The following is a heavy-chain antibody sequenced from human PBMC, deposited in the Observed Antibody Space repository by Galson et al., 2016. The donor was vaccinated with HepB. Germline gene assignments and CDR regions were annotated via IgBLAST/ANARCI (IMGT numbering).Heavy chain of an antibody. CDR2: ISPDGNTV. V-gene: IGHV3-7*04. CDR3: ARDFSWNALDY. D-gene: IGHD1-1*01. J-gene: IGHJ4*02. CDR1: GFTYSMSW. Sequence: SLRLSCPASGFTYSMSWMTWVRQAPGKGLEWVANISPDGNTVNYLDSVKGRFTISRDNAKTSLFLQMNSLRAEDTSVYYCARDFSWNALDYWGQGALVTVSA.